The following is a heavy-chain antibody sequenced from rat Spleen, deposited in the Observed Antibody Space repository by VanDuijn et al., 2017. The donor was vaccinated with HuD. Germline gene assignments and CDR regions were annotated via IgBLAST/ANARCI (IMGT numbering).Heavy chain of an antibody. CDR3: ARLSSSYTLVMDA. CDR1: GFTLSGYA. D-gene: IGHD1-2*01. Sequence: EVQLVESGGGLVQPGGSLKFSFAASGFTLSGYAMAWVRQAPEKGLEWVATILYDDTNTSYRASVKGRFTISRDNAKSTLYLQMNSLRSEDTATYFCARLSSSYTLVMDAWGQGASVTVSS. J-gene: IGHJ4*01. CDR2: ILYDDTNT. V-gene: IGHV5-17*01.